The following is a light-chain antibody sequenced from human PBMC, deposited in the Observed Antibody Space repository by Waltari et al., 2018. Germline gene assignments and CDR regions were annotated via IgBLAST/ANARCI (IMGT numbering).Light chain of an antibody. J-gene: IGLJ3*02. CDR3: YSTDYTGNYWV. Sequence: SYELTQPPSVSVSPGHTARITCPGEALPNKYAYWYRQKSGQAPVLVIHEDTKRPSGIPARFSATNSGAVATLTVNGAQVEDGADYYRYSTDYTGNYWVFGAGTKLTVL. V-gene: IGLV3-10*01. CDR2: EDT. CDR1: ALPNKY.